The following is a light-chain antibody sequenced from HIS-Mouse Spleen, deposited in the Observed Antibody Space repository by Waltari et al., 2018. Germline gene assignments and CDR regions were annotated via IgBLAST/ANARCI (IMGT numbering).Light chain of an antibody. V-gene: IGLV3-10*01. Sequence: SYELTQPPSVSVSPRQTARITCSGDALPKKYAYWYQQKSGQAHVLVIYEDSKRPSGIPERVSGSSSGTMATLTISGAQVEDEADYYCYSTDSSGNHRVFGGGTKLTVL. CDR3: YSTDSSGNHRV. CDR2: EDS. CDR1: ALPKKY. J-gene: IGLJ2*01.